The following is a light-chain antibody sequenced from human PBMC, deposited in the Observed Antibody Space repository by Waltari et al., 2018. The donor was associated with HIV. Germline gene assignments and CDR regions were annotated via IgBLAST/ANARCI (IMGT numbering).Light chain of an antibody. CDR2: DTN. Sequence: QSFFTHPPSVSAAPRPKVTIPYSGSSSHFCNTFLPWHQQLPATAPKLLIYDTNKRPSGIPDRFSASKSGTSATLAITGLQTGDEAVYYCGSWDNNLSVFWVFGGGTKVTVL. CDR3: GSWDNNLSVFWV. CDR1: SSHFCNTF. V-gene: IGLV1-51*01. J-gene: IGLJ3*02.